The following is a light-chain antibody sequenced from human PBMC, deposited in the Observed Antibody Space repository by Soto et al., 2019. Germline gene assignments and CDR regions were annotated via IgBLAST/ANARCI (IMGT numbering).Light chain of an antibody. CDR2: DAS. CDR3: QQYDGYSGT. V-gene: IGKV1-5*01. CDR1: QSIGTL. J-gene: IGKJ1*01. Sequence: DIQMTQSPSTVYASVGDRVTLTCRASQSIGTLLAWYQQKPGEAPKLLIYDASNLERGVSSTFSGSGSGTEFTLTINTLQPEDFATYYCQQYDGYSGTFGQGTKVQI.